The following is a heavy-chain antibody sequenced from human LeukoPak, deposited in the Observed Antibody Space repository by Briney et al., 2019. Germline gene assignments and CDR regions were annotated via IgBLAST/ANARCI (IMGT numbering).Heavy chain of an antibody. CDR3: ARGSGSYYDAFDI. J-gene: IGHJ3*02. Sequence: ASVKVSCKASGGDFNSHIFNWVRQAPGQGLEWMGWIYPNSGGTNYAQKFQGRVTMTRDTSISTAYMELSRLRSDDTAVYYCARGSGSYYDAFDIWGQGTMVTVSS. V-gene: IGHV1-2*02. CDR2: IYPNSGGT. CDR1: GGDFNSHI. D-gene: IGHD1-26*01.